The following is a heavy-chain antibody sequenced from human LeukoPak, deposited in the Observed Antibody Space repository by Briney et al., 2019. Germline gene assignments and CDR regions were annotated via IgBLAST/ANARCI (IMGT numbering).Heavy chain of an antibody. D-gene: IGHD3-10*01. CDR3: ARARMVRGAEGVYFDY. V-gene: IGHV3-20*01. J-gene: IGHJ4*02. CDR2: INWNGGST. CDR1: GFTFDDYG. Sequence: GGSPRLSCAASGFTFDDYGMSWVRQAPGKGLEWVSGINWNGGSTGYADSVKGRFTISRDNAKNSLYLQMNSLRAEDTALYHCARARMVRGAEGVYFDYWGQGTLVTVSS.